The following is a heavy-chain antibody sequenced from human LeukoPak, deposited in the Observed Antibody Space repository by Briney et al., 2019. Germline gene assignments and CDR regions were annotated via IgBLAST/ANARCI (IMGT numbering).Heavy chain of an antibody. V-gene: IGHV1-18*01. D-gene: IGHD3-22*01. CDR1: GYTFTSYG. J-gene: IGHJ6*02. Sequence: ASVKVSCKASGYTFTSYGISWVRQAPGEGLEWVGWISAYNGNTNYAQKLQGRVTMTTDTSTSTAYMELRSLRSDDTAAYYCARDSTYYYDSSGYPTYDYYGMDVWGQGTTVTVSS. CDR3: ARDSTYYYDSSGYPTYDYYGMDV. CDR2: ISAYNGNT.